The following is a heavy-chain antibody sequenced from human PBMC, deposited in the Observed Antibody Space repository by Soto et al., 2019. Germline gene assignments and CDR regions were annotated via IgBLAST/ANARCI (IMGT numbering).Heavy chain of an antibody. Sequence: QVQLQESGPGLVKPSQTLSLTCTVSGGSINSGDYYWSWIRQPPGKGLEWIGCIYYSGNTYYSPSLKSRVNLSLGTSKNQISLKLSSVTAADTAVYYCARGWLGGGQASDLGYWGQGTLVTVSS. CDR1: GGSINSGDYY. V-gene: IGHV4-30-4*01. CDR2: IYYSGNT. D-gene: IGHD1-26*01. J-gene: IGHJ4*02. CDR3: ARGWLGGGQASDLGY.